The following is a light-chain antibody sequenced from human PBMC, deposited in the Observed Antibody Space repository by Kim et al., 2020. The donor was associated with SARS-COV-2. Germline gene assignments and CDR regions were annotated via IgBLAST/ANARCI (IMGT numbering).Light chain of an antibody. V-gene: IGLV1-40*01. CDR2: SNK. CDR3: QSYDSSLSASV. Sequence: QSVLTQPPSVSGAPGQRVTISCTGSNSNIGADSAVHWYQQLPGTAPKLLIYSNKNRPSGVPDRFSGSKSGTSASLAITGLQTEDEAEYYCQSYDSSLSASVFGGGTQLTVL. CDR1: NSNIGADSA. J-gene: IGLJ2*01.